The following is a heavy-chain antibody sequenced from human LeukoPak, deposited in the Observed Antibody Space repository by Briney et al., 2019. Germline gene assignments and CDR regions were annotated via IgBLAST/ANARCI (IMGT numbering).Heavy chain of an antibody. Sequence: NPSETLSLTCTISGDSIINSRNFYWGWIRRPPGKGLEWTGNIYYNGNSYSNPSLKGRVITSVDTSKNQFSLKVRSVSAADTAVYYCARQVSTDYFDNWGQGTLITV. J-gene: IGHJ4*02. CDR2: IYYNGNS. V-gene: IGHV4-39*01. CDR3: ARQVSTDYFDN. CDR1: GDSIINSRNFY.